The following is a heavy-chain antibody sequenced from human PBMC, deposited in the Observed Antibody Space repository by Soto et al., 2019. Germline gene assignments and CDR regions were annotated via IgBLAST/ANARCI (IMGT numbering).Heavy chain of an antibody. CDR2: IIPIFGTA. Sequence: ASVKVSCKASGGTFSSYAISWVRQAPGQGLEWMGGIIPIFGTANYAQKFQGRVTITADESTSTAYMELNSLKTEDTAVYYCVRLTIGYNGFYYLDYWGQGTLVTVSS. J-gene: IGHJ4*02. V-gene: IGHV1-69*13. CDR1: GGTFSSYA. D-gene: IGHD5-12*01. CDR3: VRLTIGYNGFYYLDY.